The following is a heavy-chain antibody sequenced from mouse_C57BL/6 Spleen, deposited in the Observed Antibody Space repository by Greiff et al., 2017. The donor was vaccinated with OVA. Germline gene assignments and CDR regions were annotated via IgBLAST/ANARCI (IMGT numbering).Heavy chain of an antibody. CDR3: ARTTYYGSSYGEFAY. V-gene: IGHV8-12*01. CDR2: IYWDDDK. CDR1: GFSLSTSGMG. Sequence: QVTLKVSGPGILQSSQTLSLTCSFSGFSLSTSGMGVSWIRQPSGKGLEWLAPIYWDDDKRYTPSLKSRLTIYKATSRNQVVLKITSVDTADTATYDCARTTYYGSSYGEFAYWGQGTLGTVSA. J-gene: IGHJ3*01. D-gene: IGHD1-1*01.